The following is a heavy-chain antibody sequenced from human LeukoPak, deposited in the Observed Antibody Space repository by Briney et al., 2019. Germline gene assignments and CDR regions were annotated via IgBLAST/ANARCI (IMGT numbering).Heavy chain of an antibody. Sequence: GGSLRLSCAASGFTFSSYAMHWVRQAPGKGLEWVAVISYDGSNKYYADSVKGRFTISRDNSKSTLYLQMNSLRAEDTAVYYCARDAFSSGSSTHAHVYWGQGTLVTVSS. CDR2: ISYDGSNK. J-gene: IGHJ4*02. CDR3: ARDAFSSGSSTHAHVY. V-gene: IGHV3-30-3*01. D-gene: IGHD3-10*01. CDR1: GFTFSSYA.